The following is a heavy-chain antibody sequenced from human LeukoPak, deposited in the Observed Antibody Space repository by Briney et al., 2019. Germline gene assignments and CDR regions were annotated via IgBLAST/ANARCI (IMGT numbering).Heavy chain of an antibody. Sequence: PGGSLRLSCAASGFTFSSYIMHWVRQAPGKGLEWVAIISYDGSSTYYADSVKGRFTISRDNSKNALYLQVNSLRAEDTAVCYCARSGGYSYANAWGQGALVTVSS. V-gene: IGHV3-30*04. D-gene: IGHD5-18*01. J-gene: IGHJ5*02. CDR1: GFTFSSYI. CDR3: ARSGGYSYANA. CDR2: ISYDGSST.